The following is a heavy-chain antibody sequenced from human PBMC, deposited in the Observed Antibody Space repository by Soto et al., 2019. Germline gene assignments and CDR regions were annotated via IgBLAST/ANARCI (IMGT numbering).Heavy chain of an antibody. V-gene: IGHV1-18*01. Sequence: ASVKVSCKASGYTFTTFGISWVRQAPGQGLEWMGWISTYNGNTNYAQKVQGRLTMTTNTSTSTAYMELRSLTSDDTAVYYCARAFCSSSSCDNWFDPWGQGTLVTVSS. J-gene: IGHJ5*02. CDR1: GYTFTTFG. CDR3: ARAFCSSSSCDNWFDP. D-gene: IGHD2-2*01. CDR2: ISTYNGNT.